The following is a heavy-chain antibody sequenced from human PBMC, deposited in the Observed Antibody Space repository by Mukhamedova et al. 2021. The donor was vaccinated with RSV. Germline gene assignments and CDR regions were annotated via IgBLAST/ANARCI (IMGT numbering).Heavy chain of an antibody. CDR1: GGSIIDYY. CDR3: ARGHGALDY. D-gene: IGHD5-24*01. J-gene: IGHJ4*02. CDR2: IYYSGST. V-gene: IGHV4-59*01. Sequence: GGSIIDYYGSWIRQLPGKGLEWIGYIYYSGSTDYNPSLKSRVTLSVDTSKNQFSLRLTSVTAAVTAVYYCARGHGALDYWGQGAQVT.